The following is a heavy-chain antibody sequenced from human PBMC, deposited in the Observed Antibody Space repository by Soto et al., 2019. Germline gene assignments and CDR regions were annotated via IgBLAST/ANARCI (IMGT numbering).Heavy chain of an antibody. J-gene: IGHJ4*02. D-gene: IGHD6-13*01. CDR1: GFTVSSNF. CDR3: ARGPLAAAAGHFDY. V-gene: IGHV3-66*01. CDR2: IFSDGST. Sequence: PGGSLRLSCAASGFTVSSNFMTWVRQAPGKGLEWVSIIFSDGSTFYADSVKGRFTISRDNSKNTLYLQMNSLRAEDTAVFYCARGPLAAAAGHFDYWGQGTLVTVSS.